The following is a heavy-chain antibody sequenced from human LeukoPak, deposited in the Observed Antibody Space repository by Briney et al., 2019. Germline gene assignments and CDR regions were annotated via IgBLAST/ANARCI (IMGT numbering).Heavy chain of an antibody. CDR3: ARFGVNYGMDV. V-gene: IGHV3-7*04. D-gene: IGHD3-16*01. Sequence: GGSLRLSCADSGITFSGNWMSWVRQAPGKGLEWVAHIKPDGSEKEYVDYLKGRFTISRDNAENSLYLQVNSLRVEDTAVYYCARFGVNYGMDVWGQGTTVTVSS. J-gene: IGHJ6*02. CDR2: IKPDGSEK. CDR1: GITFSGNW.